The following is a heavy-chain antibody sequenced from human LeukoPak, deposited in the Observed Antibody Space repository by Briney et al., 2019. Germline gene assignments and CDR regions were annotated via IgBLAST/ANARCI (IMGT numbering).Heavy chain of an antibody. Sequence: KPSETLSLTCTVSGGSISSGDYYWSWIRRPPGKGLEWIGYIYYSGSTYYNPSLKSRVTISVDTSKNQFSLKLSSVTAADTAVYYCARETSLTTIFGVVTNYFDYWGQGTLVTVSS. CDR3: ARETSLTTIFGVVTNYFDY. CDR2: IYYSGST. CDR1: GGSISSGDYY. D-gene: IGHD3-3*01. V-gene: IGHV4-30-4*01. J-gene: IGHJ4*02.